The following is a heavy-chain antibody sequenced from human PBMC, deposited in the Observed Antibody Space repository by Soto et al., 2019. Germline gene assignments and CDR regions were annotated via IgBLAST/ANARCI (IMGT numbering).Heavy chain of an antibody. D-gene: IGHD2-15*01. Sequence: GSLRLSWAVSGFTLGDSYISWIRQAPGKGLEWLSYISPGSRYPAYADSVKGRFTISRDNAKRSLYLQMMSLTAEDTAIYYCVRGGGGGLFDPWGQGTMVTVPS. CDR1: GFTLGDSY. J-gene: IGHJ5*02. CDR2: ISPGSRYP. V-gene: IGHV3-11*06. CDR3: VRGGGGGLFDP.